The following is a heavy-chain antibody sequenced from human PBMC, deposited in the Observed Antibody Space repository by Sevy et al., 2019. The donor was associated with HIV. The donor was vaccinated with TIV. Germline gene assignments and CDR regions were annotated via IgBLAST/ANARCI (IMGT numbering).Heavy chain of an antibody. CDR1: GFTFSSYG. Sequence: GGSLRLSCAASGFTFSSYGMHWVRQAPGKGLEGVAFIRYDGSNKYYADSVKGRFTISRDNSKNTLYLQMNSLRAEDTAVYYCAKVDIVVVPAAQPADYWGQGTLVTVSS. V-gene: IGHV3-30*02. CDR3: AKVDIVVVPAAQPADY. D-gene: IGHD2-2*01. J-gene: IGHJ4*02. CDR2: IRYDGSNK.